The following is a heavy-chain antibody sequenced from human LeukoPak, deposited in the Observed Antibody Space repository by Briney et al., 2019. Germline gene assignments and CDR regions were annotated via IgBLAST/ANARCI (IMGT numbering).Heavy chain of an antibody. CDR3: ARSGRGMTGYPPDY. CDR1: GGSFSGYY. J-gene: IGHJ4*02. CDR2: INHSGST. V-gene: IGHV4-34*01. Sequence: SETLSLTCAVYGGSFSGYYWSWIRQPPGKGLEWIGEINHSGSTNYNPSLKSRVTMSVDTSKNQFSLKLTSVTAADTAVYYCARSGRGMTGYPPDYWGQGTLVTVSS. D-gene: IGHD3-9*01.